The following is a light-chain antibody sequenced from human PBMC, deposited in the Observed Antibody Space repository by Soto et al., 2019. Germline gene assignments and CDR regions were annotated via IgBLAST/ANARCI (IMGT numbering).Light chain of an antibody. CDR3: QRYNNWPPDRT. Sequence: EIVMTQSPATLSVSPGERATLSCRASQSVSSNLAWYQQKPGQAPRLLIYGASTRATGIPARSSGSGSGTEFTLTLSSLQSEDFAIYFCQRYNNWPPDRTFGQGTKVEIK. J-gene: IGKJ1*01. V-gene: IGKV3-15*01. CDR1: QSVSSN. CDR2: GAS.